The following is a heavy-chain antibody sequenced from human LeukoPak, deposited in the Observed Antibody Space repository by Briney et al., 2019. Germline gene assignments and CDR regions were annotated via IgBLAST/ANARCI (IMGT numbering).Heavy chain of an antibody. CDR3: ARHGDGFYYGMDV. CDR1: GFTFSTYS. CDR2: ISSSGANI. J-gene: IGHJ6*02. D-gene: IGHD4-17*01. V-gene: IGHV3-21*01. Sequence: GGSLKLSCAASGFTFSTYSMNWFRQAPGEGLGWVSSISSSGANIFYTDSVKGRFTISRDNAKNSLYLQMNSLRAEDTAVYYCARHGDGFYYGMDVWGQGTTVTVSS.